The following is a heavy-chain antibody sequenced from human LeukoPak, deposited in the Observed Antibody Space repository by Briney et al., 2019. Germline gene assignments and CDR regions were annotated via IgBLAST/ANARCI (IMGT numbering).Heavy chain of an antibody. CDR1: GFTFDDYA. CDR3: ATETIGRHYDY. V-gene: IGHV3-9*01. D-gene: IGHD1-14*01. J-gene: IGHJ4*02. Sequence: GRSLRLSCAASGFTFDDYAMHWVRQAPGKGLEWVSGISWNSGSIGYADSVKGRFTISRDNAKNSLCLQMDSLRDEDTAVYYCATETIGRHYDYWGQGTLLTVSS. CDR2: ISWNSGSI.